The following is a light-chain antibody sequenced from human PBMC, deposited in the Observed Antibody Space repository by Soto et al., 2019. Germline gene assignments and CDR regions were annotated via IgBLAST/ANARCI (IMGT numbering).Light chain of an antibody. V-gene: IGLV2-14*01. CDR1: SSDVGGYNY. CDR3: SSYTSGSTLVV. J-gene: IGLJ2*01. Sequence: QSALTQPASVSGSPGQSITISCTGTSSDVGGYNYVSWYQQHPGKAPKLMIYEVSNRPSEVSNRFSGSKSGNPASLTISGLQAEDEGNYYCSSYTSGSTLVVFGVGTQLTVL. CDR2: EVS.